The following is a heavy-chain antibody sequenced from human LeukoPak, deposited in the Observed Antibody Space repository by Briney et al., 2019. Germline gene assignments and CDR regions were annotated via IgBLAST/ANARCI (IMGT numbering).Heavy chain of an antibody. V-gene: IGHV3-11*01. Sequence: GGSLRLSCAASGFTFSDYYMSWIRQAPGKGLEWVSYISSSGSTIYYADSVKGRFTISRDNAKNSLYLQLNSLKTDDTAVYYCARAGDYYSTGDLWGQGTLVTVAS. J-gene: IGHJ5*02. CDR3: ARAGDYYSTGDL. CDR2: ISSSGSTI. CDR1: GFTFSDYY. D-gene: IGHD3-22*01.